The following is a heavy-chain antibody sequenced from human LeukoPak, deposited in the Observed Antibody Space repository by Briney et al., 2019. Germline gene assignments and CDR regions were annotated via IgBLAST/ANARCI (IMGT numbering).Heavy chain of an antibody. V-gene: IGHV4-34*01. CDR3: ARGLGYCTNGVCYFHEVAASYGTDY. J-gene: IGHJ4*02. D-gene: IGHD2-8*01. CDR1: GGSFSGYY. CDR2: INHSGST. Sequence: SETLSLTCAVYGGSFSGYYWSWIRQPPGKGLEWIGEINHSGSTNYNPSLKSRVTISVDTSKNQFSLKLSSVTAADTAVYYCARGLGYCTNGVCYFHEVAASYGTDYWGQGTLVTVSS.